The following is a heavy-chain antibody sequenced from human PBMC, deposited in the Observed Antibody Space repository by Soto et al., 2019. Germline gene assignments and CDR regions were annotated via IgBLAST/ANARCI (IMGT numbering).Heavy chain of an antibody. Sequence: GGSLRLSCAASGFTFSSYAMHWVRQAPGKGLEWVAVISYDGSNKYYPDSVKGRFTISRDNSKNTLYLQMNSLRTEDTAVYYCARPLWRDDYNWGYFDLWGRGTLVTVSS. CDR3: ARPLWRDDYNWGYFDL. CDR1: GFTFSSYA. V-gene: IGHV3-30-3*01. D-gene: IGHD4-4*01. CDR2: ISYDGSNK. J-gene: IGHJ2*01.